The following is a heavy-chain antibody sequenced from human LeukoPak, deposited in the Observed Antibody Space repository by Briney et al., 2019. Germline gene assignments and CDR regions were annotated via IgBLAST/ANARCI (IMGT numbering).Heavy chain of an antibody. CDR3: ARAQYASGSFFDY. J-gene: IGHJ4*02. Sequence: SETLSLTCTVSGGSISTHYWSWIRQPPGKGLEWIGYIYYTWSTNYNPSLKSRVTMAIDTSKNQFSLELTFVSAADTAVYYCARAQYASGSFFDYWGQGTLATVSS. CDR2: IYYTWST. D-gene: IGHD3-10*01. CDR1: GGSISTHY. V-gene: IGHV4-59*11.